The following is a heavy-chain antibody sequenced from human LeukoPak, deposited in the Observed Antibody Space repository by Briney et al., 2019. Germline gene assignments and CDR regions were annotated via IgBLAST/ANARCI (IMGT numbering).Heavy chain of an antibody. D-gene: IGHD6-19*01. J-gene: IGHJ4*02. CDR3: ARDRLYSSGWPFDY. Sequence: PGGSLRPSCAASGFTFSSYSMNWVRQAPGKGLEWVSSISSSSSYIYYADSVKGRFTITRDNAKNSLYLQMNSLRAEDTAVYYCARDRLYSSGWPFDYWGQGTLVTVSS. V-gene: IGHV3-21*01. CDR2: ISSSSSYI. CDR1: GFTFSSYS.